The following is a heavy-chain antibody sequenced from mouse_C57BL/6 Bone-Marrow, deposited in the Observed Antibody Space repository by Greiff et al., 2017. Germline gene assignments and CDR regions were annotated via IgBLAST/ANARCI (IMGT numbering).Heavy chain of an antibody. V-gene: IGHV1-64*01. CDR1: GYTFTSYW. J-gene: IGHJ2*01. CDR2: IHPNSGST. CDR3: ARLETVVATDYFDY. D-gene: IGHD1-1*01. Sequence: QVQLQQSGAELVKPGASVKLSCKASGYTFTSYWMHWVKQRPGQGLEWIGMIHPNSGSTNYNEKFKSKATLTVDKSSSTAYMQLSSLTSEDSAVYYCARLETVVATDYFDYWGQGTTLTVSS.